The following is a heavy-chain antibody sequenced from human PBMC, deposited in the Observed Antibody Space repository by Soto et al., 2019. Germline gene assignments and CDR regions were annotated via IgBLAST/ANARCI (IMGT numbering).Heavy chain of an antibody. CDR2: IYYSGST. Sequence: SETLSLTCTVSGGSISSGDYYWSWIRQPPGKGLEWIGYIYYSGSTYYNPSLKSRVTISVDTSKNQFSLKLSSVTAADTAVYYCAREAKRMTKVTTGANIFDYWGQGTLVTVSS. D-gene: IGHD4-17*01. V-gene: IGHV4-30-4*01. CDR3: AREAKRMTKVTTGANIFDY. CDR1: GGSISSGDYY. J-gene: IGHJ4*02.